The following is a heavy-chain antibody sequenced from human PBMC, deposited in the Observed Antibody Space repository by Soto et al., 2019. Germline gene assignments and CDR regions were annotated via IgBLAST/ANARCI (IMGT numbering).Heavy chain of an antibody. D-gene: IGHD5-12*01. CDR1: GFSLGTSGMC. Sequence: SGPTLVNPTQTLTLTCTFSGFSLGTSGMCVSLIRQPPGKALEWLALIDWDDDKYYSTSLKTRLTISKDTSKNQVVLTMTNMDPVDTATYYCARTVRDGYNRDYFDYWGQGTLVTVSS. V-gene: IGHV2-70*01. CDR3: ARTVRDGYNRDYFDY. J-gene: IGHJ4*02. CDR2: IDWDDDK.